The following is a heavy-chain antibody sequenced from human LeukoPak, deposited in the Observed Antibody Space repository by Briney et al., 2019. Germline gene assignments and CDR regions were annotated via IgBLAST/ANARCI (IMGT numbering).Heavy chain of an antibody. J-gene: IGHJ4*02. D-gene: IGHD1-26*01. V-gene: IGHV3-74*01. CDR2: INSDGSST. Sequence: GGSLRLSCAASGFTFSSYWMHWVRQAPGKGLVWVSRINSDGSSTSYADSVKGRSTISRDNAKNTLYLQMNSLRAEDTAVYYCAKSTWELLQFDYWGQGTLVTVSS. CDR1: GFTFSSYW. CDR3: AKSTWELLQFDY.